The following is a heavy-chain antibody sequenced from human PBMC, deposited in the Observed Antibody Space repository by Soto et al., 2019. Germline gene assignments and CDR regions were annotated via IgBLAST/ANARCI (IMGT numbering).Heavy chain of an antibody. D-gene: IGHD3-3*01. CDR2: MNPNSGNT. V-gene: IGHV1-8*01. Sequence: QVQLVQSGAEVKKPGASVKVSCKASGYTFTSYDINWVRQATGQGLEWMGWMNPNSGNTGYAQKFQGRVTMTRNTSISTAYMELSRLRAEDTAVYYCARGYDFWSGYFSNWFDPWGQGTLVTVSS. CDR1: GYTFTSYD. CDR3: ARGYDFWSGYFSNWFDP. J-gene: IGHJ5*02.